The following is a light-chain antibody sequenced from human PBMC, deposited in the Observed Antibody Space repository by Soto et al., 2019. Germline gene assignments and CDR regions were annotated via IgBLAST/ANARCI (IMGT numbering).Light chain of an antibody. CDR2: GAS. CDR1: QSVNSSY. V-gene: IGKV3-20*01. CDR3: QQYGSSPVT. J-gene: IGKJ3*01. Sequence: EIVVTQSPGTLSFSPGERATLTCRASQSVNSSYLAWSHQKPGQAPRLLMYGASSKATGIPDRFSGSGSVTDVTLTISRLAPEDFAVYYCQQYGSSPVTFGPGNTVDSK.